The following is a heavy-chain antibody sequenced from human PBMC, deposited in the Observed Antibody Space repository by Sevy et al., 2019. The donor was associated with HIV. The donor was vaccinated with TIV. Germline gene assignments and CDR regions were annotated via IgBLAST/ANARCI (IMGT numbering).Heavy chain of an antibody. CDR1: GYTFTGYH. D-gene: IGHD3-16*01. Sequence: ASVKVSCKASGYTFTGYHMHWVRQAPGQGLEWMGRINPNSGGTNFAQKFQGRVTLTRDTSISTAYMELSSLRSDDTAVYYCARDPRVLELIHDAFDIWGQGTMVTVSS. CDR2: INPNSGGT. J-gene: IGHJ3*02. V-gene: IGHV1-2*06. CDR3: ARDPRVLELIHDAFDI.